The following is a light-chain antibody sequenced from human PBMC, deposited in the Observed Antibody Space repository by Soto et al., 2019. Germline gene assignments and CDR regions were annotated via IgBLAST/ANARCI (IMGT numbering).Light chain of an antibody. CDR2: KAS. CDR1: QSISSW. V-gene: IGKV1-5*03. Sequence: DIQMTQSPSTLSASVGDRVTIGCRASQSISSWLAWYQQKPGKAPKLLIYKASILESGVPSRFSGSGSATEFTLTISSLQPEDFAPYYCQQYETFPLTFGGGTKVEIK. CDR3: QQYETFPLT. J-gene: IGKJ4*01.